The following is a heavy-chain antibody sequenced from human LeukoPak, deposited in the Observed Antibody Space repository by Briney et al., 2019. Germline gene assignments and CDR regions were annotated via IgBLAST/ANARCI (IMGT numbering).Heavy chain of an antibody. CDR1: GFTFGDYA. J-gene: IGHJ4*02. Sequence: GRSLRLSCTASGFTFGDYAMSWVCQAPGKGLEWVGFIRSKAYGGTTEYAASVKGRFTISRDDSKSIAYLQMNSLKTEDTAVYYCTRDQGYDILTGYLDYWGQGTLVTVSS. D-gene: IGHD3-9*01. CDR3: TRDQGYDILTGYLDY. CDR2: IRSKAYGGTT. V-gene: IGHV3-49*04.